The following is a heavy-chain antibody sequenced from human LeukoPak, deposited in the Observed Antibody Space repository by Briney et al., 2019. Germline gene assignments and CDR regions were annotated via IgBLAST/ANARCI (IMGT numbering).Heavy chain of an antibody. CDR1: GGSISSYY. CDR3: ARVLRGGLEYFDY. V-gene: IGHV4-4*02. CDR2: IYHSGST. Sequence: PSETLSLTCTVSGGSISSYYWSWVRQPPGKGLEWIGEIYHSGSTNYNPSLKSRVTISVDKSKNQFSLKLSSVTAADTAVYYCARVLRGGLEYFDYWGQGTLVTVSS. J-gene: IGHJ4*02.